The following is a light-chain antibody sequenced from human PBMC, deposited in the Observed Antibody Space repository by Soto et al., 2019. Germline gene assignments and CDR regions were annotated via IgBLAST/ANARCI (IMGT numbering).Light chain of an antibody. J-gene: IGKJ5*01. CDR1: QSIRTW. V-gene: IGKV1-5*03. Sequence: GDSVTITCRASQSIRTWLAWHQQKPGKAPNLLIYRASSLGSGVSSRFSGSGSGTEFTLTISSLQPGDFATYYCQQYDSFPITFGQGTRLEIK. CDR2: RAS. CDR3: QQYDSFPIT.